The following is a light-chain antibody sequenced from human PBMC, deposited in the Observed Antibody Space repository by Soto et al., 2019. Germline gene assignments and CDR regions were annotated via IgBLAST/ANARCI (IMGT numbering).Light chain of an antibody. CDR3: QQRSNWLWT. J-gene: IGKJ1*01. V-gene: IGKV1-5*03. CDR1: QTISSW. CDR2: KAS. Sequence: DIQMTQSPSTLSGSVGDRVTITFRASQTISSWLAWYQQKPGKAPKLLMYKASSLESGVPARFSGSGSGTDFTLTISSLEPEDFAVYYCQQRSNWLWTFGQGTKVDIK.